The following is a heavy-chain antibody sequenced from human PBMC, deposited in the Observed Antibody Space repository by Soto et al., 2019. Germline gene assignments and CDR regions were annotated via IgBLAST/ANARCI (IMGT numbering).Heavy chain of an antibody. Sequence: PSETLSLTCAVYGGSFSGYYWSWIRQPPGKGPEWIGEINHSGSTNYNPSLKSRVTISVDTSKNQFSLKLSSVTAADTAVYYCARVSGIYYYGMDVWGQGTTVTVS. CDR3: ARVSGIYYYGMDV. V-gene: IGHV4-34*01. D-gene: IGHD3-10*01. CDR1: GGSFSGYY. CDR2: INHSGST. J-gene: IGHJ6*02.